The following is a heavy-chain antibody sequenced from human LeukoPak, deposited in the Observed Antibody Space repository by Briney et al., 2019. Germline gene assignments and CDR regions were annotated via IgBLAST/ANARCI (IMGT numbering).Heavy chain of an antibody. CDR1: GYTFTSYD. J-gene: IGHJ4*02. D-gene: IGHD7-27*01. CDR2: MSPNSGNT. Sequence: GASVKVSCKASGYTFTSYDFNWVRQATGQGLEWMGWMSPNSGNTGYAQKFQGRVTMTRNTAISTAYMELSSLRSEDTAVYYCVRTPPNWGADYWGQGTLVTVSS. CDR3: VRTPPNWGADY. V-gene: IGHV1-8*01.